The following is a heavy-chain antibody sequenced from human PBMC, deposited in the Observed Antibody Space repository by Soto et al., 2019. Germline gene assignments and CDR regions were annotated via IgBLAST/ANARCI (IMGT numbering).Heavy chain of an antibody. J-gene: IGHJ4*02. Sequence: QVQLVESGGGVVQPGRSLRLSCAASGFTFSSYGMHWVRQAPGKGLEWVAVISYDGSNKYYADSVKGRFTISRDNSKNTLYLQMNRLRAEDTAVYYCAKVSDAWGSSWYYFDYWGQGTLVTVSS. CDR3: AKVSDAWGSSWYYFDY. V-gene: IGHV3-30*18. CDR2: ISYDGSNK. D-gene: IGHD6-13*01. CDR1: GFTFSSYG.